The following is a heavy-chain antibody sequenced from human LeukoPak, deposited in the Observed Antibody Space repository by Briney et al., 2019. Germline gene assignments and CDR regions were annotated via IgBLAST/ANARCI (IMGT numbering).Heavy chain of an antibody. J-gene: IGHJ6*02. CDR1: GFTFRSHS. V-gene: IGHV3-33*01. D-gene: IGHD3-10*01. Sequence: GRSLRLSCAASGFTFRSHSMHWVRQAPGKGLEWVAGIWYDGSNEDYADSVKGRFTISRDNSKNTLYLQMNSLRVEDTAVYYCARDGQNGSPYATDVWGQGTTVTVSS. CDR2: IWYDGSNE. CDR3: ARDGQNGSPYATDV.